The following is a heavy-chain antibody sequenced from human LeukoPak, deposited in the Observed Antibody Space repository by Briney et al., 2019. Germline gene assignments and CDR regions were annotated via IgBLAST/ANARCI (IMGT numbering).Heavy chain of an antibody. D-gene: IGHD3-10*01. CDR1: GGSISSSSYC. V-gene: IGHV4-39*01. CDR2: IYYSGST. CDR3: ARQSPMVRGVIIQNWFDP. J-gene: IGHJ5*02. Sequence: SETLSLTCTVSGGSISSSSYCWGWIRQPPGKGLEWIGSIYYSGSTYYNPSLKSRVTISVDTSKNQFSLKLSSVTAADTAVYYCARQSPMVRGVIIQNWFDPWGQGTLVTVSS.